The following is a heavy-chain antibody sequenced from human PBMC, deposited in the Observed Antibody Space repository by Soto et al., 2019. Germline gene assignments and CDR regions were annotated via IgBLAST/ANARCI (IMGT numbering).Heavy chain of an antibody. CDR1: GYTFTGYY. CDR2: INPNSGGT. D-gene: IGHD4-4*01. Sequence: QVQLVQSGAEVKKPGASVKVSCKASGYTFTGYYMHWVRQAPGQGLEWMGWINPNSGGTNYAQKLQGWVTMTRDTSISTAYMELSRLRSDDTAVYYCARGLTTSYYCDYWGQRTLVTVSS. J-gene: IGHJ4*02. V-gene: IGHV1-2*04. CDR3: ARGLTTSYYCDY.